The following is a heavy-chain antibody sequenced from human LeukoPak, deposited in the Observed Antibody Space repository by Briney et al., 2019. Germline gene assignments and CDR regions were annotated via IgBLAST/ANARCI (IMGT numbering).Heavy chain of an antibody. Sequence: GESLKISFKGSGSRFTSYWIGWVRPMPGKGLEWMGTIYPGDSDTRYSPSFKGQVTISADKTISTAYLQWSSLKASDTAMYYCATLLRFLEWLPWGFDYWGQGTLVTVSS. D-gene: IGHD3-3*01. CDR1: GSRFTSYW. CDR2: IYPGDSDT. V-gene: IGHV5-51*01. J-gene: IGHJ4*02. CDR3: ATLLRFLEWLPWGFDY.